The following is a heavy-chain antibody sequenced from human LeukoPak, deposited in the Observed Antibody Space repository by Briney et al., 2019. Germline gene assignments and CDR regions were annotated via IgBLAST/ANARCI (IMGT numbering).Heavy chain of an antibody. Sequence: ASVKVSCKVIGKTLTEIAMHWVRQAPGKGLEWMGGFEPEDGETIYEQKFQGRVTMTEDTSTDTAYMELSSLRSGDTAAYYCATAPDYYDSNGNWFDPWGQGTLVTVSS. CDR2: FEPEDGET. J-gene: IGHJ5*02. D-gene: IGHD3-22*01. CDR3: ATAPDYYDSNGNWFDP. CDR1: GKTLTEIA. V-gene: IGHV1-24*01.